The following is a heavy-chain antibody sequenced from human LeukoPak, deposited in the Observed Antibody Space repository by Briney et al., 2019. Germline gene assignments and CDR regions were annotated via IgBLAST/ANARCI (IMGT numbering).Heavy chain of an antibody. CDR1: GLTVSSYA. CDR3: AKYTSGTSYRGLDQ. V-gene: IGHV3-23*01. Sequence: GGSLRLSSGASGLTVSSYAMSWVRQAPGKGLEWVSTIIGSAVNTYYADSVKGRFTISRDDSKNTVYLQMNSLRAEDTAVYSCAKYTSGTSYRGLDQWGQGTLVTVSS. J-gene: IGHJ4*02. D-gene: IGHD3-10*01. CDR2: IIGSAVNT.